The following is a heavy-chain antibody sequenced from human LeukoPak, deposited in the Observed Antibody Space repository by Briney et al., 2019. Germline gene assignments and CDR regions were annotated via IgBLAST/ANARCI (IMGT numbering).Heavy chain of an antibody. Sequence: ASVKVSCKASGGIFSSYAISWVRQATGQGLEWMGWMNPNSGNTDYAQKFQGRLTITRNTSISTAYMELSSLRSEDTAVYYCARDSSGWYHWFDPWGQGTLVTVSS. D-gene: IGHD6-19*01. J-gene: IGHJ5*02. CDR1: GGIFSSYA. V-gene: IGHV1-8*03. CDR3: ARDSSGWYHWFDP. CDR2: MNPNSGNT.